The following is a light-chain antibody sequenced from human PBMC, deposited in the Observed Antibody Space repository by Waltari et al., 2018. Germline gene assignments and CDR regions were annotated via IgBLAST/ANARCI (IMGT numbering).Light chain of an antibody. CDR2: GAS. Sequence: EIVLTQSPGTLSLSPGERATLSCRASQSVTSNYLAWYQQRPGQAPRLLIYGASSKATAIPDRFSGSGSGTDFTLTISRLEPEDFAVYYCQQYGNSLWTFGKGPRWKSN. V-gene: IGKV3-20*01. CDR3: QQYGNSLWT. CDR1: QSVTSNY. J-gene: IGKJ1*01.